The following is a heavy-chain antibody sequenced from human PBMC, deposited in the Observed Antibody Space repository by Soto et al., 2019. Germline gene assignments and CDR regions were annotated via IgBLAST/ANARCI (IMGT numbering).Heavy chain of an antibody. CDR2: IYWDDDK. D-gene: IGHD3-3*01. J-gene: IGHJ4*02. Sequence: QITLNESGPTQVKPRQTLTLTCTFSGFSLTTSGVGVGWIRQSPGKAQAWLALIYWDDDKRYSPSLKSRLTLTKDTSKNQVVLTMADLDPADTATYYCAHRVLLTVFGLVTTTAIYFDFWGQGTPVAVSS. V-gene: IGHV2-5*02. CDR1: GFSLTTSGVG. CDR3: AHRVLLTVFGLVTTTAIYFDF.